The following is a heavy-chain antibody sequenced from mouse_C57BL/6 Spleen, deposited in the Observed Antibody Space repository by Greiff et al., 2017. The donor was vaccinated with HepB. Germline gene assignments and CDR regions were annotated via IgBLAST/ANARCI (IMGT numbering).Heavy chain of an antibody. Sequence: DVQLVESGPELVKPGASVKIPCKASGYTFTDYNMDWVKQSHGKSLEWIGDINPNNGGTIYNQKFKGKATLTVDKSSSTAYMELRSLTSEDTAVYYCARGDYDDWYFDVWGTGTTVTVSS. J-gene: IGHJ1*03. D-gene: IGHD2-4*01. CDR2: INPNNGGT. CDR3: ARGDYDDWYFDV. V-gene: IGHV1-18*01. CDR1: GYTFTDYN.